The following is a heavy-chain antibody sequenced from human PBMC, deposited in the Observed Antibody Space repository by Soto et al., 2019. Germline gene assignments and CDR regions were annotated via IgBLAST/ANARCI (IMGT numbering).Heavy chain of an antibody. D-gene: IGHD3-10*01. CDR3: ARDRRHTMVRGATIVY. J-gene: IGHJ4*02. CDR1: GFTFSSYA. CDR2: ISYDGSNK. V-gene: IGHV3-30-3*01. Sequence: QVQLVESGGGVVQPGRSLRLSCAASGFTFSSYAMHWVRQAPGKGLEWVAVISYDGSNKYYADSVKGRFTISRDNSKNTLYLQMNSLRAEDTAVYYCARDRRHTMVRGATIVYWGQGTLVTVSS.